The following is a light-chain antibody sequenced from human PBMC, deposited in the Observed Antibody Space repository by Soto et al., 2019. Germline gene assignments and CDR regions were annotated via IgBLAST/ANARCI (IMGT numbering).Light chain of an antibody. CDR2: TAS. J-gene: IGKJ4*01. CDR3: QQSYGIPPVT. Sequence: DIQMTQSPSSLSASVGDRVTITCRASQSISTYLHLYQQHPGKAPKLLIYTASHLESGVPSRFSGSGSGTDFTLTISSLRPEDCATYYCQQSYGIPPVTFGGGTKVEIK. CDR1: QSISTY. V-gene: IGKV1-39*01.